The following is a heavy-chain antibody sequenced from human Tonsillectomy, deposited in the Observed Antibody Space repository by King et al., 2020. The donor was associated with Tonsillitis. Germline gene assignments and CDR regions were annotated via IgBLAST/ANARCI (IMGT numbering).Heavy chain of an antibody. CDR2: IYYSGST. Sequence: VQLQESGPGLVKPSETLSLTCSVSGGSISSYYWSWIRQPPGKGLEWIGYIYYSGSTNYNPSLQSRVAISVDTSKNPFSLKLTSVTAADTAVYYCARGSVVVASTVLNWFDPWGQGTLVTVSS. J-gene: IGHJ5*02. CDR1: GGSISSYY. D-gene: IGHD2-15*01. V-gene: IGHV4-59*01. CDR3: ARGSVVVASTVLNWFDP.